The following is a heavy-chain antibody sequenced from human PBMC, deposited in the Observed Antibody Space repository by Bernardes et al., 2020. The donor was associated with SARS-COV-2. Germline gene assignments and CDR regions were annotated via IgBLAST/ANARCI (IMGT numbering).Heavy chain of an antibody. V-gene: IGHV2-5*02. CDR3: AHIIRITIFGVVTGFDY. D-gene: IGHD3-3*01. J-gene: IGHJ4*02. CDR2: IYWDDDK. Sequence: SGPTLVKPTQTLTLTCTFSGFSLSTSGVGVGWIRQPPGKALEWLALIYWDDDKRYSPSLKSRLTITKDTSKNQVVLTMTNMDPVDTATYYCAHIIRITIFGVVTGFDYWGQGTLVTVSS. CDR1: GFSLSTSGVG.